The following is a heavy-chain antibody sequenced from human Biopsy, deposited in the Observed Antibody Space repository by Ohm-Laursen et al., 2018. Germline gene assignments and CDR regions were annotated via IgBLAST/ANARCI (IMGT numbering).Heavy chain of an antibody. V-gene: IGHV4-34*01. Sequence: PGTLSLTCAVYGESFNGYYWSWIRQTPGKGLEWIGEINHSGRTNYNPSLKSRVTISVDTSKNHFSLKVRSVTAADTAVYYCVRGVDYYDPYHYYALDVWGPGTTVTVSS. D-gene: IGHD3-22*01. CDR2: INHSGRT. CDR1: GESFNGYY. J-gene: IGHJ6*02. CDR3: VRGVDYYDPYHYYALDV.